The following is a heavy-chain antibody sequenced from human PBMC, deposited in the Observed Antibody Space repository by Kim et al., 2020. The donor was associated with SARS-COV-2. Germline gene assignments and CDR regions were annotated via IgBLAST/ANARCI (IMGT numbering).Heavy chain of an antibody. D-gene: IGHD2-2*01. Sequence: YVESVKGRFTISSDNAKNSLYLQRNSLRAEDTAVYYCARQVNAGFNYFDYWGQGTLVTVSS. V-gene: IGHV3-7*03. J-gene: IGHJ4*02. CDR3: ARQVNAGFNYFDY.